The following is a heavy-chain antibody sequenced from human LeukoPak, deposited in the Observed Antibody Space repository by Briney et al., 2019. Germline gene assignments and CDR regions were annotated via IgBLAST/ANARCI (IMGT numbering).Heavy chain of an antibody. D-gene: IGHD3-9*01. Sequence: PGGSLRLSCAASGFTFSRCPMSWVRQAPGKGLEWVSAISSSGDNRHYADSVKGRFTISRDNSKNTLYLQMTSLRADDTAVYYCARAQDDTRNDLVDRLWDHWGQGTLVTVSS. CDR2: ISSSGDNR. CDR1: GFTFSRCP. CDR3: ARAQDDTRNDLVDRLWDH. J-gene: IGHJ4*02. V-gene: IGHV3-23*01.